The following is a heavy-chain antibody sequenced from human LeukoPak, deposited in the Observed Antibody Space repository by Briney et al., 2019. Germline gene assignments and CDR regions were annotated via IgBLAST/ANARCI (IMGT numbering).Heavy chain of an antibody. J-gene: IGHJ6*03. Sequence: PSETLSLTCAVYGGSFSGYYWNWIRQPPGKGLEWIGGINHSGSTNYSPSLKSRVTLSVDTSKNQFSLNLSSVTAADTAVYFCARGGYGSGWDYMDVWGKGTTVPVSS. CDR1: GGSFSGYY. D-gene: IGHD3-10*01. CDR3: ARGGYGSGWDYMDV. V-gene: IGHV4-34*01. CDR2: INHSGST.